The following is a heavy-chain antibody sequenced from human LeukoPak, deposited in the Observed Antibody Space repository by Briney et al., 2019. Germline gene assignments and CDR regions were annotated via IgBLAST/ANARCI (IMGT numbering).Heavy chain of an antibody. CDR2: IYTSGSI. CDR1: GGSISSYY. D-gene: IGHD6-13*01. J-gene: IGHJ4*02. Sequence: SETLSLTCTVSGGSISSYYWSWIRQPAGKGLEWIGRIYTSGSITYNPSLKSRVSMSVDTSKNQFSLKLSSVTAADTAVYYCARVDSSNWYEYRGYFDYWGQGTLVTVSS. V-gene: IGHV4-4*07. CDR3: ARVDSSNWYEYRGYFDY.